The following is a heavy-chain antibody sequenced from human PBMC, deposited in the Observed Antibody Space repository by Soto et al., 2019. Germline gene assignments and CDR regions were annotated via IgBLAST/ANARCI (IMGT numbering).Heavy chain of an antibody. CDR2: IKQDGSEK. CDR1: GFILSNYW. J-gene: IGHJ4*02. D-gene: IGHD1-26*01. CDR3: ARRNVGTHGDLDY. V-gene: IGHV3-7*01. Sequence: GGSLRPPCAASGFILSNYWITWVRQAPGKGLEWVANIKQDGSEKYYVDSVKGRFTISRDNAKKSLFLQMNSLRAEDTAVYYCARRNVGTHGDLDYWGQGTLVTVSS.